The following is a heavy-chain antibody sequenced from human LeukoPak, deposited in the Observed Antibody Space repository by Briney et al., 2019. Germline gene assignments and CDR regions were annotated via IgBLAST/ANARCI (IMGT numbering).Heavy chain of an antibody. CDR2: IYPNSGGT. CDR3: ARAPNYYDSSGYYYWFDP. Sequence: ASVKVCCKASGYTFTGYYMHWVRQAPGQGLEWMGWIYPNSGGTNYAQKFQGRVTMTRDTSISTAYMELSRLRSDDTAVYYCARAPNYYDSSGYYYWFDPWGQGTLVTVSS. D-gene: IGHD3-22*01. V-gene: IGHV1-2*02. CDR1: GYTFTGYY. J-gene: IGHJ5*02.